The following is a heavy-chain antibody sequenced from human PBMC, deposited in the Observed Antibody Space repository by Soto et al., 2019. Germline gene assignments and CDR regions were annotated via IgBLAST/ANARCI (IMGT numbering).Heavy chain of an antibody. CDR1: GGSISSGGYS. D-gene: IGHD3-10*01. CDR2: IYHSGST. V-gene: IGHV4-30-2*01. CDR3: ARENNVLPGGYFDY. J-gene: IGHJ4*02. Sequence: QLQLQESGSGLVKPSQTLSLTCAVSGGSISSGGYSWSWIRQPPGKGLEWIGYIYHSGSTYYNPSLKSRVTISVERSKNQFSLKLSSVTAADTAVYYCARENNVLPGGYFDYWGQGTLVTVSS.